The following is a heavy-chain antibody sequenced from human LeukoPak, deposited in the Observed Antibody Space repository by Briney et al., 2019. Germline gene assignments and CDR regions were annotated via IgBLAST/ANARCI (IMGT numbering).Heavy chain of an antibody. CDR1: GGTFSSYT. CDR2: IIPILGIA. CDR3: ARVNGLYYYGMDV. J-gene: IGHJ6*02. Sequence: GASVKVSCKASGGTFSSYTISWVRQAPGQGLEWMGRIIPILGIANYAQKFQGRVTITADKSTSTAYMELSSLRSEDTAVYYCARVNGLYYYGMDVWGQGTTVTVS. V-gene: IGHV1-69*02.